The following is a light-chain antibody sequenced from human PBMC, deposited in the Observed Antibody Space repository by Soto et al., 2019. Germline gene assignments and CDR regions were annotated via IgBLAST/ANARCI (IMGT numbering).Light chain of an antibody. CDR1: QSVSNNY. CDR2: GAS. V-gene: IGKV3-20*01. J-gene: IGKJ1*01. CDR3: QQYGSSPRT. Sequence: EIVLRQSPGTLSLSPRERATLSCRASQSVSNNYLAWYQQKPGQAPRLLIYGASSRATGIPDRFSGSGSGTDFTLTISRLEPEDFAVYYCQQYGSSPRTFGQGTKVDIK.